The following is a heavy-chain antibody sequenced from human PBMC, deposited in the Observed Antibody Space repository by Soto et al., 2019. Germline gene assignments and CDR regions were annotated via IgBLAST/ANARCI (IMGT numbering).Heavy chain of an antibody. CDR1: GGSFNTYY. CDR2: INHTGTT. D-gene: IGHD3-16*01. V-gene: IGHV4-34*02. Sequence: QVQLQESGAGLLKPSETLSLTCAVYGGSFNTYYWTWIRKSPGKGLEWIGEINHTGTTNYNPSLKSRVTVSVDTSKNLFSLKLTSVTGADTGIYYCARGRRWGQSVKGRDYWGQGILVTVSS. J-gene: IGHJ4*02. CDR3: ARGRRWGQSVKGRDY.